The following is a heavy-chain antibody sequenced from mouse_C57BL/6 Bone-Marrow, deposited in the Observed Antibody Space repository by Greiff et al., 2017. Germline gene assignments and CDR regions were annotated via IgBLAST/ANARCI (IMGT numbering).Heavy chain of an antibody. CDR3: TFYYDCPFAY. CDR1: GYNIKDDY. V-gene: IGHV14-4*01. Sequence: EVQLQQSGAELVRPGASVKLSCKASGYNIKDDYMNWVKQRPGQGLEWIGWIDPENGYTEYASKFQGKATMTADPSSNTAYLQLTSLTSEDTAGYNCTFYYDCPFAYWGQGTLVTVSA. CDR2: IDPENGYT. J-gene: IGHJ3*01. D-gene: IGHD2-4*01.